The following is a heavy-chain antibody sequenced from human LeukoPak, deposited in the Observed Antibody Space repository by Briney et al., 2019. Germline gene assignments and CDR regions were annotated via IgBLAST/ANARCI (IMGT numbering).Heavy chain of an antibody. Sequence: GGSLRLSCAASGFTFSSYAMSWVRQAPGKGLEWVSAISGSGGSTYYADSVKGRFTISRDNSKNTLYLQMNNLRAEDTAVYYCARDLHPNTMILAFDIWGQGTMVTVSS. J-gene: IGHJ3*02. CDR3: ARDLHPNTMILAFDI. V-gene: IGHV3-23*01. D-gene: IGHD3-22*01. CDR1: GFTFSSYA. CDR2: ISGSGGST.